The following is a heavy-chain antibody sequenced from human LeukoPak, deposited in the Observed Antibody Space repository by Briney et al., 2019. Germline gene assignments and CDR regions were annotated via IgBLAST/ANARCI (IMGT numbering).Heavy chain of an antibody. D-gene: IGHD2-15*01. Sequence: PGGSLRLSCAAPGFTFSSYAMSWVRQAPGKGLEWVSAISGSGGSTYYADSVKGRFTISRDNSKNTLYLQMNSLRAEDTAVYYCATLSRGYCSGGSCYPDYWGQGTLVTVSS. J-gene: IGHJ4*02. CDR1: GFTFSSYA. CDR3: ATLSRGYCSGGSCYPDY. V-gene: IGHV3-23*01. CDR2: ISGSGGST.